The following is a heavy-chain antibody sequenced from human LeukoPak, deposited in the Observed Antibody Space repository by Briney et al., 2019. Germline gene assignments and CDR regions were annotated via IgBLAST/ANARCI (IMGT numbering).Heavy chain of an antibody. CDR3: VRTPPNWGADF. V-gene: IGHV1-69*05. J-gene: IGHJ4*02. CDR1: GGTFSSYA. D-gene: IGHD7-27*01. CDR2: IIPIFGAA. Sequence: GASVTVSCTASGGTFSSYAISWVRQAPGQGLEWMGGIIPIFGAANYAQKFQGRVTMTRDTSTGTAYLELSSLRSEDSAVYYCVRTPPNWGADFWGQGTLVTVSS.